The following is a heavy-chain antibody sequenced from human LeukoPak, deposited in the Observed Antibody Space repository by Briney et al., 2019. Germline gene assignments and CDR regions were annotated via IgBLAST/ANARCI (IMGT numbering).Heavy chain of an antibody. V-gene: IGHV1-2*02. J-gene: IGHJ5*02. CDR2: INPNSGGT. D-gene: IGHD2-2*01. CDR3: ARVVVVPAAPNWFDP. CDR1: GYTFTGYY. Sequence: ASVKVSCKASGYTFTGYYMHWVRQAPGQGLEWMGWINPNSGGTNYAQKFQGRVTMTRDTSISTAYMELSRLRSDDTPVYYCARVVVVPAAPNWFDPWGHGTLVTVSS.